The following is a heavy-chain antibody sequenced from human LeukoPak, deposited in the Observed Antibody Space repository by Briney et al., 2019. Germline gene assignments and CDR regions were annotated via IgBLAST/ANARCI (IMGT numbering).Heavy chain of an antibody. CDR2: ISSSGSTI. CDR3: ASRTYYDFWSGYYTDLSFDD. CDR1: GFTFSDYY. V-gene: IGHV3-11*01. Sequence: KPGGSLRLSCAASGFTFSDYYMSWIRQAPGKGLEWVSYISSSGSTIYYADSVKGRFTISRDNAKNSLYLQMNSLRAEDTAVYYCASRTYYDFWSGYYTDLSFDDWGQGTLVTVSS. J-gene: IGHJ4*02. D-gene: IGHD3-3*01.